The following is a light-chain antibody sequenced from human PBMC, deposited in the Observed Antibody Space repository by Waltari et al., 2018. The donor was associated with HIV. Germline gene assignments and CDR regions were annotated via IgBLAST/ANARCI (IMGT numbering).Light chain of an antibody. J-gene: IGKJ3*01. CDR3: QQYDSYSPEIFT. Sequence: IQMTQSPSTLSESIGDSITITSSASQTIKNLLAWYQHKPGKAPKLLIYKASNVERGVPSRFSGSGSGTEFTLTINSLQPDDFATYYCQQYDSYSPEIFTFGPGTKVDLK. CDR1: QTIKNL. CDR2: KAS. V-gene: IGKV1-5*03.